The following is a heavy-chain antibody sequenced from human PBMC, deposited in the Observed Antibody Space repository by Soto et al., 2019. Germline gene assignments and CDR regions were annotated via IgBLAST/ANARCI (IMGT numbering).Heavy chain of an antibody. CDR2: IYEGGNT. V-gene: IGHV4-30-2*01. CDR1: GGPMISGGEA. CDR3: VRRSPEDAFDI. J-gene: IGHJ3*02. Sequence: SLSLGSAFSGGPMISGGEAVSWNRQPPGKGLQWIGHIYEGGNTYYTPSLESRVAISTDKSKNQFSLRLSSVTAADTAVYYCVRRSPEDAFDIWGQGTMVT.